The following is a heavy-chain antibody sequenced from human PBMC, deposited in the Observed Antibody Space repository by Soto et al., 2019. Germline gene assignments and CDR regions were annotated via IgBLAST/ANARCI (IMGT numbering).Heavy chain of an antibody. CDR1: GFTFSSYA. Sequence: GGSLRLSCAASGFTFSSYAMSWVRQAPGKGLEWVSAISGSGGSTYYADSVKGRFTISRDNSKNTRYLQMNSLRAADTAVYYCARAPRSGSYSKGVGSYYYMDVWGKGTTVTVSS. CDR2: ISGSGGST. D-gene: IGHD3-10*01. V-gene: IGHV3-23*01. J-gene: IGHJ6*03. CDR3: ARAPRSGSYSKGVGSYYYMDV.